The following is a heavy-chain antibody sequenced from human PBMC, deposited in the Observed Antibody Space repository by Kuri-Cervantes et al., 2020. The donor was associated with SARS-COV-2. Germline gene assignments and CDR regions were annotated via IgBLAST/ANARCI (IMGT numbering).Heavy chain of an antibody. Sequence: ESLKISCTVSGGSISSYYWSWIRQPAGKGLEWIGYIYTSGSTNYNPSLKSRVTISVDTSKNQFSLRLTSATAADTAVYYCGKVSWLQLWHRYSDSWGQGTLVTVSS. CDR3: GKVSWLQLWHRYSDS. D-gene: IGHD5-24*01. V-gene: IGHV4-4*09. J-gene: IGHJ4*02. CDR2: IYTSGST. CDR1: GGSISSYY.